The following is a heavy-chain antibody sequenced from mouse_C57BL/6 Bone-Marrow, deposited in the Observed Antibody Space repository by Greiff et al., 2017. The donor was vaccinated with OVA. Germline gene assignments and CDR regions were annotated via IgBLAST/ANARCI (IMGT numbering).Heavy chain of an antibody. V-gene: IGHV15-2*01. CDR1: DSEVFPIAY. CDR3: AMWDYDGYWYFDV. D-gene: IGHD2-4*01. J-gene: IGHJ1*03. CDR2: ILPSIGRT. Sequence: SGSELRSPGSSVKLSCKDFDSEVFPIAYMSWVRQKPGHGFEWIGGILPSIGRTIYGEKFEDKATLDADTLSNTAYLELHRPTSEDSAIYYCAMWDYDGYWYFDVWGTGTTVTVSS.